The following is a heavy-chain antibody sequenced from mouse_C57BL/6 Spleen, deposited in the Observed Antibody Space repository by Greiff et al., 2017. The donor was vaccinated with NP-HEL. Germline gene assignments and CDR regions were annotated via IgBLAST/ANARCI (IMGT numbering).Heavy chain of an antibody. CDR3: ASIYPFAY. CDR1: GFTFSDYG. V-gene: IGHV5-17*01. J-gene: IGHJ3*01. CDR2: ISSGSSTI. Sequence: EVQLQQSGGGLVKPGGSLKLSCAASGFTFSDYGMHWVRQAPEKGLEWVAYISSGSSTIYYADKVKGRFTISRDNAQNTLFLQMTMLRSEDTAMYYCASIYPFAYWGQGTLVTVSA.